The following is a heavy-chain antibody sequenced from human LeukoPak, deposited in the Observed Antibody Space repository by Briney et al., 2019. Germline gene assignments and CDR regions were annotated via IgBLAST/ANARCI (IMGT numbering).Heavy chain of an antibody. CDR1: GGSISSGGYY. CDR3: ANVIIVAAGYEYFQH. J-gene: IGHJ1*01. CDR2: IYYSGST. D-gene: IGHD6-13*01. Sequence: SETLSLTCTVSGGSISSGGYYWSWIRQHPGKGLEWIGYIYYSGSTYYNPSLKSRVTISVDTSKNQFSLKLSSVTAADTAVYYCANVIIVAAGYEYFQHWGQGTVVSVSS. V-gene: IGHV4-31*03.